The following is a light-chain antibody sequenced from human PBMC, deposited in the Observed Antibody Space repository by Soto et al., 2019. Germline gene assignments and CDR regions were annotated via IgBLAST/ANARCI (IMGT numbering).Light chain of an antibody. J-gene: IGKJ1*01. CDR3: QQYNNLLSWT. Sequence: EIVKTESVATLSVTTGERATLSCRASQSVSSNLAWYQQKPGQAPRLLIYGASTRATGIPARFSGSGSGTEFTLTISSLQSEDFAVYYCQQYNNLLSWTFGQVTTVAIK. CDR1: QSVSSN. V-gene: IGKV3-15*01. CDR2: GAS.